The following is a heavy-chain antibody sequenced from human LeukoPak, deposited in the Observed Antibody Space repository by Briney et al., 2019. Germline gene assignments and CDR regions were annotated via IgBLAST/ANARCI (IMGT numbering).Heavy chain of an antibody. CDR2: IYYSGST. CDR3: ARDARGAAASNWFDP. CDR1: GGSISSYY. J-gene: IGHJ5*02. D-gene: IGHD6-13*01. V-gene: IGHV4-59*12. Sequence: SETLSLTCTVSGGSISSYYWSWIRQPPGKGLEWIGYIYYSGSTNYNPSLKSRVTMSVDTSKNQFSLKLSSVTAADTAVYYCARDARGAAASNWFDPWGQGTLVTVSS.